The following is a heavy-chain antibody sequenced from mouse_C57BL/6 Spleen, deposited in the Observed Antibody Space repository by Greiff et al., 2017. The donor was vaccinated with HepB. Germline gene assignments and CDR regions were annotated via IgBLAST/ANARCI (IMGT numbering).Heavy chain of an antibody. CDR3: ARGEEGFDY. CDR1: GFTFSSYA. CDR2: ISDGGSYT. V-gene: IGHV5-4*01. J-gene: IGHJ2*01. Sequence: EVQGVESGGGLVKPGGSLKLSCAASGFTFSSYAMSWVRQTPEKRLEWVATISDGGSYTYYPDNVKGRVTISRDNAKNNLYLQMSHLKSEDTAMYYCARGEEGFDYWGHGTTLTVSS.